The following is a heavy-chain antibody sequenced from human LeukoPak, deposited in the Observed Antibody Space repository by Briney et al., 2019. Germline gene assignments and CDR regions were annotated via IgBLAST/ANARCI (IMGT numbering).Heavy chain of an antibody. CDR1: GGTFSSYA. V-gene: IGHV1-69*01. Sequence: GSSVKVSCKASGGTFSSYAISWVRQAPGQGLEWMGGIIPIFGTTNYAQKFQGRVTITADESTSTAYMELSSLRSEDTAVYYCARGGIAAAGSFYYWGQGTLVTVSS. J-gene: IGHJ4*02. CDR2: IIPIFGTT. D-gene: IGHD6-13*01. CDR3: ARGGIAAAGSFYY.